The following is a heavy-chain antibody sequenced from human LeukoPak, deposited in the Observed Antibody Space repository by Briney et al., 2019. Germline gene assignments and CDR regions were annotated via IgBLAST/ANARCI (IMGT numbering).Heavy chain of an antibody. D-gene: IGHD6-6*01. CDR1: GYTFTSYG. V-gene: IGHV1-69*13. CDR3: ARDFAARLKPNWFDP. CDR2: IIPIFGTA. Sequence: ASVKVSCKASGYTFTSYGISWVRQAPGQGLEWMGGIIPIFGTANYAQKFQGRVTITADESTSTAYMELSSLRSEDTAVYYCARDFAARLKPNWFDPWGQGTLVTVSS. J-gene: IGHJ5*02.